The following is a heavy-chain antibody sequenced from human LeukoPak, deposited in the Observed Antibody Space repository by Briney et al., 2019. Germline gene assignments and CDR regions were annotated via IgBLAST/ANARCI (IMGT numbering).Heavy chain of an antibody. CDR2: INHSGST. J-gene: IGHJ5*02. CDR3: ARAGYNRWFDP. CDR1: GGSFSGYY. D-gene: IGHD1-14*01. V-gene: IGHV4-34*01. Sequence: SETLSLTCAVYGGSFSGYYWSWIRQPPGKGQEWIGEINHSGSTNYNPSLKSRVTISVDTSKNQFSLKLSSVTAADTAVYYCARAGYNRWFDPWGQGTLVTVSS.